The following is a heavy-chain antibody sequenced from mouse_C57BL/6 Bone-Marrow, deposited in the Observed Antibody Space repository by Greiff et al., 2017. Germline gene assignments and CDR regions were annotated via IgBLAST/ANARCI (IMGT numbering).Heavy chain of an antibody. J-gene: IGHJ4*01. Sequence: VQLQQSGAELARPGASVKLSCKASGYTFTSYGIRWVKQRTGQGLEWIGEIYPRSGNTYYNEKFKGKATLTADKSSSTAYMELRSLTSEDSAVYVCARQRLRKRGYAMDYWGQGTSVTVSS. CDR2: IYPRSGNT. V-gene: IGHV1-81*01. CDR1: GYTFTSYG. CDR3: ARQRLRKRGYAMDY. D-gene: IGHD1-1*01.